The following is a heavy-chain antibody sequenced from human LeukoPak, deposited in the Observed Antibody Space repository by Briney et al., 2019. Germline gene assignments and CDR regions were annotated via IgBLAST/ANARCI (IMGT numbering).Heavy chain of an antibody. Sequence: AGGSLRLSCVASGFTFSSYDMNWVRQAPGKGLEWVSSISSTSNYINYADSVKGRFTISRDNAKSSLYLQMNSLRVDDTAVYYCARGYCSGGSCYSDFDYWGQGTLVTVSS. V-gene: IGHV3-21*01. CDR3: ARGYCSGGSCYSDFDY. CDR1: GFTFSSYD. CDR2: ISSTSNYI. J-gene: IGHJ4*02. D-gene: IGHD2-15*01.